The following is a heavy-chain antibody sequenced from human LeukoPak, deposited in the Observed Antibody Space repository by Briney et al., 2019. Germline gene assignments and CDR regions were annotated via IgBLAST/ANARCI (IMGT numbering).Heavy chain of an antibody. CDR2: IYSGGST. CDR1: GFSFSSYS. D-gene: IGHD3-10*01. Sequence: GGSLRLSCAASGFSFSSYSMNWVRQAPGKGLEWVSVIYSGGSTYYADSVKGRFTISRDNSKNTLYLQMNSLRAEDTAVYYCASGERLRDYWGQGTLVTVSS. V-gene: IGHV3-53*01. J-gene: IGHJ4*02. CDR3: ASGERLRDY.